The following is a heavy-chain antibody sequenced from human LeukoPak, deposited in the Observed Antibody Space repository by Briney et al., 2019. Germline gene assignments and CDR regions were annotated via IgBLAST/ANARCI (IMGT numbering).Heavy chain of an antibody. V-gene: IGHV3-21*01. J-gene: IGHJ5*02. D-gene: IGHD6-19*01. CDR2: ISSSSSYI. Sequence: GGSLRLSCAASGFTFSSYSMNWDRQAPGKGLEWVSSISSSSSYIYYADSVKGRFTISRDNAKNSLYLQMNSLRAEDTAVYYCASHIKAAVASIPWGQGTLVTVSS. CDR1: GFTFSSYS. CDR3: ASHIKAAVASIP.